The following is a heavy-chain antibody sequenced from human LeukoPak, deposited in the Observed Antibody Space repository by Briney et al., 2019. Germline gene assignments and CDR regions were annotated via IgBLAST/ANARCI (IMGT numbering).Heavy chain of an antibody. J-gene: IGHJ4*02. V-gene: IGHV3-48*04. CDR1: GFTFSSYS. D-gene: IGHD6-19*01. CDR2: ISNSSSTI. CDR3: ARDFRSSGWRTTVDY. Sequence: PGGSLRLSCAASGFTFSSYSMNWVRQAPGKGLEWVSYISNSSSTIYYADSVKGRFTISRDNAKNSLYLQMNSLRAEDTAVYYCARDFRSSGWRTTVDYWGQGTLVTVSS.